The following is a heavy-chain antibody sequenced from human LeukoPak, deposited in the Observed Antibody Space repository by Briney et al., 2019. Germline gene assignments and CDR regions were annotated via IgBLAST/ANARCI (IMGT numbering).Heavy chain of an antibody. CDR1: GASINSYH. J-gene: IGHJ5*02. CDR3: ARGDGYSPGFDT. CDR2: SPYTGSP. V-gene: IGHV4-59*01. D-gene: IGHD5-24*01. Sequence: SETLSLTCTVSGASINSYHWSWIRQPPGKALEWIGYSPYTGSPKYTPSLKSRVIMSKDTSKNQISLKLSAVTAADTGVYYCARGDGYSPGFDTWGQGTLVTVSP.